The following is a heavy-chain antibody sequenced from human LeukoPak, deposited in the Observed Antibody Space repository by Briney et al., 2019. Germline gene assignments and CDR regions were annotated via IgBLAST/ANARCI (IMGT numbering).Heavy chain of an antibody. CDR3: ARASQSYYYDSSGYSHEPYYYYGMDV. Sequence: SETLSLTCTVSGGSISSYYWSWIRQPPGKGLEWIGYIYYSGSTNYNPSLKSRVTISVDTSKNQFSLKLSSVTAADTAVYYCARASQSYYYDSSGYSHEPYYYYGMDVWGQGTTVTVSS. V-gene: IGHV4-59*08. D-gene: IGHD3-22*01. J-gene: IGHJ6*02. CDR1: GGSISSYY. CDR2: IYYSGST.